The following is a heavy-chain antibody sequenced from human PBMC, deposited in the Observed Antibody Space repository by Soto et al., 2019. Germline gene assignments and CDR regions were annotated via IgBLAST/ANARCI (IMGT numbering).Heavy chain of an antibody. CDR3: GRVTYYCH. J-gene: IGHJ4*02. Sequence: SVKVSCKASGYTFTSYGISWVRQAPGQGLEWMGWIRTYNDNINYAQRLQGRVTMTTDTSTSTAYMELRSLRSDDTAVYYCGRVTYYCHWGQGPLVTVS. V-gene: IGHV1-18*01. D-gene: IGHD3-10*01. CDR1: GYTFTSYG. CDR2: IRTYNDNI.